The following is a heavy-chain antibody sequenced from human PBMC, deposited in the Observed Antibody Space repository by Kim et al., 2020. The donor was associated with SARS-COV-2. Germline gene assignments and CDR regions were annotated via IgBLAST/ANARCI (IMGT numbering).Heavy chain of an antibody. Sequence: GGSLRLSCAASGFTFSSYAMHWVRQAPGKGLEWVAVISYDGSNKYYADSVKGRFTISRDNSKNTLYLQMHRLRAEDTAVYYCARDSGSYGYFQHWGQGTLVTVSS. V-gene: IGHV3-30*04. CDR2: ISYDGSNK. D-gene: IGHD1-26*01. J-gene: IGHJ1*01. CDR3: ARDSGSYGYFQH. CDR1: GFTFSSYA.